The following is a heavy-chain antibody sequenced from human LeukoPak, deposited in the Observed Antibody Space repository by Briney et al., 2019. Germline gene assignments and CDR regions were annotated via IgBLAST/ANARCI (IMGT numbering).Heavy chain of an antibody. J-gene: IGHJ4*02. Sequence: PGGSLRLSCAASGFPFNTHDMTWVRQAPGKGLEWVSSVGGSGAWTSYADSVKGRFTISRDNSKNTLYLQMNTLRAEDTAVYYCAKHGGSYSFDYWGQGTLATVSS. CDR3: AKHGGSYSFDY. V-gene: IGHV3-23*01. CDR1: GFPFNTHD. D-gene: IGHD1-26*01. CDR2: VGGSGAWT.